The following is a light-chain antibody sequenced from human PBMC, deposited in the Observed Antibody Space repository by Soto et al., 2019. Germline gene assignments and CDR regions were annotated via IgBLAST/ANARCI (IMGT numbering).Light chain of an antibody. J-gene: IGKJ4*01. CDR3: HQHYKWPLT. Sequence: IVFTLLPSALCLSHGERATLSCRASHCVSSYLAWYQQAPGQAPRLHVYDASNRANGLPARFSGSGSGTDFTLPISSLAPEDFAVSYCHQHYKWPLTVGGRTKVDI. CDR2: DAS. CDR1: HCVSSY. V-gene: IGKV3-11*01.